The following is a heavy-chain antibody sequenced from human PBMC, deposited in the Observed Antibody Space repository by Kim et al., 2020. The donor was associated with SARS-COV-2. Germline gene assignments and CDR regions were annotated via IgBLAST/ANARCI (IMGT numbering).Heavy chain of an antibody. CDR2: INHSGST. J-gene: IGHJ5*02. Sequence: SETLSLTCAVYGGSFSGYYWSWIRQPPGKGLEWIGEINHSGSTNYNPSLKSRVTISVDTSKNQFSLKLSSVTAADTAVYYCARGEAMVTPSRDNWFDPWGQGTLVTVSS. V-gene: IGHV4-34*01. CDR3: ARGEAMVTPSRDNWFDP. CDR1: GGSFSGYY. D-gene: IGHD5-18*01.